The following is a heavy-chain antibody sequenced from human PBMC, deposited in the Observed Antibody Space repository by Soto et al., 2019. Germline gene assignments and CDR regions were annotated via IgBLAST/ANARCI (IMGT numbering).Heavy chain of an antibody. D-gene: IGHD2-21*01. Sequence: GETLRLSCAASGFTFSSNTMSWVRKAPGTGLEWVSAISGSAGSTYYAHTVKGRFTISRDNSKNTRYMQLNSPRAAALVAYSCAIPSAREVVVGDLGYWGQGTLVTVSS. J-gene: IGHJ4*02. CDR2: ISGSAGST. V-gene: IGHV3-23*01. CDR1: GFTFSSNT. CDR3: AIPSAREVVVGDLGY.